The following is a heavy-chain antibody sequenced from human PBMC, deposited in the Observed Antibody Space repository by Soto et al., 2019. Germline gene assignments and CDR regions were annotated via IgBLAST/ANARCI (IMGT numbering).Heavy chain of an antibody. CDR2: INPNSGGT. J-gene: IGHJ4*02. CDR3: ARDSSGYHPSLDY. D-gene: IGHD3-22*01. CDR1: GYTFTGYY. Sequence: ASVKVSCKASGYTFTGYYMHWVRQAPGQGLEWMGWINPNSGGTNYAQKFQGRVTMTRDTSISTAYMELSRLRSDDTAVYYCARDSSGYHPSLDYWGQGTLVTVSS. V-gene: IGHV1-2*02.